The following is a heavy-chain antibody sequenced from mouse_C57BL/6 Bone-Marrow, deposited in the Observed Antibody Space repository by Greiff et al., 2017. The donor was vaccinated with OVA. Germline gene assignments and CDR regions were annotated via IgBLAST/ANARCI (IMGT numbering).Heavy chain of an antibody. CDR2: IDPANGNT. CDR1: GFNIKNTY. J-gene: IGHJ3*01. V-gene: IGHV14-3*01. Sequence: VQLQQSVAELVRPGASVKLSCTASGFNIKNTYMHWVKQRPEQGLAWIGRIDPANGNTKYAPKFQGKATITADTSSNTAYLQLSSLTSEDTAIYYCARDIDDGYPWFAYWGQGTLVTVSA. CDR3: ARDIDDGYPWFAY. D-gene: IGHD2-3*01.